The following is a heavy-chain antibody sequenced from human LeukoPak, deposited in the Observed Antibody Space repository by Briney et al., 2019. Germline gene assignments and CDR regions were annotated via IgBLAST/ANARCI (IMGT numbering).Heavy chain of an antibody. CDR2: IYSGGST. CDR3: AKDAPSIAVAGEAFDI. V-gene: IGHV3-53*01. Sequence: GGSLRLSCAASGFTVSSNYMSWVRQAPGKGLEWVSVIYSGGSTYYADSVKGRFTISRDNSKNTLYLQMNSLRAEDTAVYYCAKDAPSIAVAGEAFDIWGQGTMVTVSS. D-gene: IGHD6-19*01. CDR1: GFTVSSNY. J-gene: IGHJ3*02.